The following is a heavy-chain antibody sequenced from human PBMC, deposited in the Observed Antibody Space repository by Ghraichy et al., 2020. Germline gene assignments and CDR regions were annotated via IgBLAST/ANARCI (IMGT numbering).Heavy chain of an antibody. V-gene: IGHV3-7*01. J-gene: IGHJ5*02. Sequence: GGSLRLSCEGSGFTFSNYWMSWVRQAPGKGLEWVASIRQDGSQEFYVDSVEGRFITSRDTARNLVSLQMDRLTIDDTSDYYGARVRTQWYDFWGGVSAFVTWGQGSPVTVS. D-gene: IGHD3-3*01. CDR3: ARVRTQWYDFWGGVSAFVT. CDR1: GFTFSNYW. CDR2: IRQDGSQE.